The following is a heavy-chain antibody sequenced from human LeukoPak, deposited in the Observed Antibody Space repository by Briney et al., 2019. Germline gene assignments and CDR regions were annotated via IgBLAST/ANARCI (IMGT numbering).Heavy chain of an antibody. Sequence: GGSLRLSCAASGFTFSSYSMNWVRQAPGKGLERVSAISGSGGSTYYADSVKGRFTISRDNSKNTLYLQMNSLRAEDTAVYYCAKALPIVVVPAAIDYWGQGTLVTVSS. CDR3: AKALPIVVVPAAIDY. CDR1: GFTFSSYS. D-gene: IGHD2-2*02. J-gene: IGHJ4*02. CDR2: ISGSGGST. V-gene: IGHV3-23*01.